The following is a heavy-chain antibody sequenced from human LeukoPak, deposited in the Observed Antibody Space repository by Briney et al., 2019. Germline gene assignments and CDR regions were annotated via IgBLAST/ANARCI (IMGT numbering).Heavy chain of an antibody. Sequence: GGSLRLSCAASGFTFSNAWMGWVRQAPGKGLEWVGLIKSKTHGRTTDYAAHVKGRFTISRDDSKNTLYLQMNSLKTEDTAVYYCTTYSPNWNDWYFDYWGQGTLVTVSS. J-gene: IGHJ4*02. CDR2: IKSKTHGRTT. D-gene: IGHD1-1*01. V-gene: IGHV3-15*01. CDR3: TTYSPNWNDWYFDY. CDR1: GFTFSNAW.